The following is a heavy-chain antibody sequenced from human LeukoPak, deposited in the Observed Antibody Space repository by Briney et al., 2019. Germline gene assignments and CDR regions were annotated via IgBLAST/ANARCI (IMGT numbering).Heavy chain of an antibody. J-gene: IGHJ4*02. Sequence: GGSLRLSCAASGFTFSNYAMHWVRQAPGKGLEWVAVISYDGSKKDYADSEKGRFTISRDNSKNTLYLQMNSLRAEDTAVYYCARGAHKRDDYGDFFDYWGQGTLVTVSS. D-gene: IGHD4-17*01. CDR3: ARGAHKRDDYGDFFDY. CDR1: GFTFSNYA. V-gene: IGHV3-30*04. CDR2: ISYDGSKK.